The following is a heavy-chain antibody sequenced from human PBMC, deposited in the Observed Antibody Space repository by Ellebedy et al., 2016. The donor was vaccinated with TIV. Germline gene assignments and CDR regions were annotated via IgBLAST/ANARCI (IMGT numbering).Heavy chain of an antibody. CDR1: GYTLTELS. J-gene: IGHJ6*02. CDR3: ATLLTMVRGAPYGMDV. D-gene: IGHD3-10*01. CDR2: FDPEDGET. V-gene: IGHV1-24*01. Sequence: AASVKVSCKVSGYTLTELSMHWVRQAPGKGLEWMGGFDPEDGETIYAQKFQGRVTMTEDTSTDTAYMELSSLRSEDTAVDYCATLLTMVRGAPYGMDVWGQGTTVTVSS.